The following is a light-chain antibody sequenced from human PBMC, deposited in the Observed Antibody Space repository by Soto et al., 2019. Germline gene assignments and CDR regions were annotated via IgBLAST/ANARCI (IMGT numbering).Light chain of an antibody. V-gene: IGKV1-39*01. CDR2: RAS. CDR1: QSISTY. CDR3: QHSYSSPPWT. J-gene: IGKJ1*01. Sequence: DIPMTQSPSSLSASVGDRVTISCRASQSISTYLNWYQHKPGTAPKLLIYRASSVKSGVPPRFSGSGSGRDFTLTISSLRPEDIASYFCQHSYSSPPWTFGQGTKVEVK.